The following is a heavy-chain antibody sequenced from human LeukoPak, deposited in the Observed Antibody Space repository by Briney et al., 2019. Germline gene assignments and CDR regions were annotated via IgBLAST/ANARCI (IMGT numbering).Heavy chain of an antibody. J-gene: IGHJ4*02. V-gene: IGHV3-11*04. CDR1: GLTFSDYY. CDR2: ISSSGSTI. D-gene: IGHD3-3*01. Sequence: GGSLRLSCAASGLTFSDYYMSWIRQAPGKGLEWVSYISSSGSTIYYADSVKGRFTISRDNAKNSLYLQMNSLRAEDTAVYYCARELADDFWSGYYLNYFDYWGQGTLVTVSS. CDR3: ARELADDFWSGYYLNYFDY.